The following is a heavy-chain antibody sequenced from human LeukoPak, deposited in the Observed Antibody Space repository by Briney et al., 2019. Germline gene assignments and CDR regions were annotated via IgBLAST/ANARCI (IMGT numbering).Heavy chain of an antibody. CDR1: GGSISSSSYY. CDR3: ARHRTRRLYCSGGSCQTNNWFDP. V-gene: IGHV4-39*01. J-gene: IGHJ5*02. D-gene: IGHD2-15*01. Sequence: SETLSLTCTVSGGSISSSSYYWGWIRQPPGKGLEWIGSIYKTGSTNYSPSLKSRVTISVDTSKNQFSLKLSSVTAADTAVYYCARHRTRRLYCSGGSCQTNNWFDPWGQGTLVTVSS. CDR2: IYKTGST.